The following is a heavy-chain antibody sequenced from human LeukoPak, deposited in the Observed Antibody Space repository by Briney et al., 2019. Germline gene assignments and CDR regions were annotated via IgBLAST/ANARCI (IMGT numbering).Heavy chain of an antibody. Sequence: GGSLRLSCAASGFTFSSYAMSWVRQAPGKGLEWVSAISGSGGSTYYADSVKGRFTISRDNSKNTLYLQMNSLRAEDTAVYYCAKGGDKVLRYFDWFTFDYWGQGTLVTVSS. D-gene: IGHD3-9*01. CDR1: GFTFSSYA. CDR2: ISGSGGST. J-gene: IGHJ4*02. V-gene: IGHV3-23*01. CDR3: AKGGDKVLRYFDWFTFDY.